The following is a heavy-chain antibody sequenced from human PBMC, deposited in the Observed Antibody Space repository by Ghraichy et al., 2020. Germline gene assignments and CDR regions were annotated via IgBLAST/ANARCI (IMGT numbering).Heavy chain of an antibody. J-gene: IGHJ6*02. Sequence: SCAASGFTFSSYSMNWVRQAPGKGLEWVSSISSSSSYIYYADSVKGRFTISRDNAKNSLYLQMNSLRAEDTAVYYCARGVALMVYAPDYYGMDVWGQGTTVTVSS. CDR3: ARGVALMVYAPDYYGMDV. CDR1: GFTFSSYS. CDR2: ISSSSSYI. V-gene: IGHV3-21*01. D-gene: IGHD2-8*01.